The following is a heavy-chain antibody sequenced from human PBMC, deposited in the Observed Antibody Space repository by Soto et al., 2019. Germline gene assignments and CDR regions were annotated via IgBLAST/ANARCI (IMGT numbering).Heavy chain of an antibody. CDR3: ARDSSIVVVPAATSYYFDY. CDR2: IWYDGSNK. Sequence: QVQLVESGGGVVQPGRSLRLSCAASGFTFSSYGMHWVRQAPGKGLEWVAVIWYDGSNKYYADSVKGRFTISRDNSKKTLYLQMNSLRAEDTAVYYCARDSSIVVVPAATSYYFDYWGQGTLVTVSS. CDR1: GFTFSSYG. J-gene: IGHJ4*02. V-gene: IGHV3-33*01. D-gene: IGHD2-2*01.